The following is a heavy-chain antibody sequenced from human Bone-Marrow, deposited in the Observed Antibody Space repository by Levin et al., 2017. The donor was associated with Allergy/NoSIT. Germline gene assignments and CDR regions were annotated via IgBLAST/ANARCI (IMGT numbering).Heavy chain of an antibody. J-gene: IGHJ4*02. CDR2: IKEDGSEK. CDR3: ARDFFWGVSIYLQYGYFDY. CDR1: GFTFSRSW. V-gene: IGHV3-7*01. Sequence: SGESLKISCAVSGFTFSRSWMSWVRQAPGKGLEWVANIKEDGSEKYYVDSVKGRFTISRDNAKNSLYLQMNSLRVEDTAVYYCARDFFWGVSIYLQYGYFDYWGQGTLVTVSS. D-gene: IGHD3-3*01.